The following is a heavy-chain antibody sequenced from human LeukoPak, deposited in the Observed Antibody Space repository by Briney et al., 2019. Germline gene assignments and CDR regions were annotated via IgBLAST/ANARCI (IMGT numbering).Heavy chain of an antibody. CDR1: GGSISSSSYY. CDR2: IYYSGST. D-gene: IGHD3-22*01. V-gene: IGHV4-39*07. J-gene: IGHJ4*02. Sequence: SETLSLTCTVSGGSISSSSYYWGWIRQPPGKGLEWIGSIYYSGSTYYNPSLKSRVTISVDTSKNQSSLKLSSVTAADTAVYYCASTPVTYYYDSSGYYFDYWGQGALVTVSS. CDR3: ASTPVTYYYDSSGYYFDY.